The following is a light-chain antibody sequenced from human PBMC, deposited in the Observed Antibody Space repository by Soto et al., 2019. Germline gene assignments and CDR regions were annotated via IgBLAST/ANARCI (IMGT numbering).Light chain of an antibody. CDR3: HQSAGSRTWT. V-gene: IGKV1-39*01. CDR1: QTIRYS. Sequence: DIQMTQSPSSLSASVGDRVTITCRASQTIRYSLNWYQQKPGKAPKVLIYDASTLQSGVPPRFSGSGSGTDFALTISSLQPEDFATYYCHQSAGSRTWTFGQVTTVEAK. CDR2: DAS. J-gene: IGKJ1*01.